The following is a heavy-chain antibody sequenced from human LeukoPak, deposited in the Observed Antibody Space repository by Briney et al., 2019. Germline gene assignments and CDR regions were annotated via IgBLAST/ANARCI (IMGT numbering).Heavy chain of an antibody. CDR2: IYHSGST. J-gene: IGHJ3*02. CDR3: ARSSTVTTDDAFDI. V-gene: IGHV4-30-2*01. Sequence: KPSQTLSLTCAVSGGSISSGGYSWSWIRQPPGKGLEWIGYIYHSGSTYYNPSLKSRVIISVDRSKNQFSLKLSSVTAADTAVYYCARSSTVTTDDAFDIWGQGTMVTVSS. D-gene: IGHD4-17*01. CDR1: GGSISSGGYS.